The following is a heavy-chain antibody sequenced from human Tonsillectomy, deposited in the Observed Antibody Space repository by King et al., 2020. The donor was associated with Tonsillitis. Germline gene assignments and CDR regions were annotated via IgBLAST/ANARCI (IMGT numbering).Heavy chain of an antibody. CDR1: GFTFSNAW. J-gene: IGHJ4*02. CDR3: PTQWELLGGNYFDY. V-gene: IGHV3-15*01. Sequence: QLVQSGGGLVKPGGSLRLSCAASGFTFSNAWMSWVRQAPGKGLEWVGRIKSKTDGGTTEYAAPVKGRFTISRDDSKNTLYLQRNSLKTEDTAVYDCPTQWELLGGNYFDYWGQGTLVTVSS. CDR2: IKSKTDGGTT. D-gene: IGHD1-26*01.